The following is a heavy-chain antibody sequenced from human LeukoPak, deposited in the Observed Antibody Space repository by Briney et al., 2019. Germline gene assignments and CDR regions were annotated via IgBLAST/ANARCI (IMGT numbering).Heavy chain of an antibody. CDR1: GFTFSTYA. Sequence: QPGGSLRLSCAASGFTFSTYAMHWVRQAPGKGLEWVALISYDGSNKYYADSVKGRFTISRDDSKNTLYLQMNSLRAEDTAVYYCARGPYDRSGYRFDYWGQGTLVTISS. V-gene: IGHV3-30*14. CDR2: ISYDGSNK. J-gene: IGHJ4*02. D-gene: IGHD3-22*01. CDR3: ARGPYDRSGYRFDY.